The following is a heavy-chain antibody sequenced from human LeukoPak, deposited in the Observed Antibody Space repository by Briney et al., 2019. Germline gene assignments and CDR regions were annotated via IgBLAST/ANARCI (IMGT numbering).Heavy chain of an antibody. CDR2: IHNSGRT. CDR3: ARGTMMVGP. CDR1: GGSVSSYY. J-gene: IGHJ5*02. D-gene: IGHD1-14*01. Sequence: SETLSLTCSVSGGSVSSYYWSWIRQSPGKGLEWIGYIHNSGRTNYNPSLKSRVTGFVDTSKNQVSLRLSSVTAADTAVYYCARGTMMVGPWGQGTLVTVSS. V-gene: IGHV4-59*02.